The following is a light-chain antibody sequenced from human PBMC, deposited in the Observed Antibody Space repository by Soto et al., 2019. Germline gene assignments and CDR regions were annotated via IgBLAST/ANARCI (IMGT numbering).Light chain of an antibody. Sequence: IITCLASQSISSSLNWFQHSPGQPPKLLLFAASNLDAGVPPRFSGSGSGTDFSLTIRSLQPEDFATYYCQQPRRYPSTFGGGTKVDI. CDR1: QSISSS. CDR2: AAS. CDR3: QQPRRYPST. J-gene: IGKJ4*01. V-gene: IGKV1-39*01.